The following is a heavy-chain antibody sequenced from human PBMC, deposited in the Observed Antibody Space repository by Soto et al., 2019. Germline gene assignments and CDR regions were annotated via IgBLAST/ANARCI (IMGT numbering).Heavy chain of an antibody. J-gene: IGHJ4*02. Sequence: QVQLVESGGGVVQPGRSLRLSCAASGFTFSSYGMHWVRQAPGKGLEWVAVIWYDGSNKYYADSVKGRFTISRDNSKNTRDLQMNSLRAENTAVYYFAREAGEGWETPPDWGQGTLVTVCS. CDR1: GFTFSSYG. D-gene: IGHD1-26*01. CDR2: IWYDGSNK. V-gene: IGHV3-33*01. CDR3: AREAGEGWETPPD.